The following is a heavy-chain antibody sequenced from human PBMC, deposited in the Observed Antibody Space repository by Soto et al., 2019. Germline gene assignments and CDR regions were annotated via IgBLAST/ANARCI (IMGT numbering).Heavy chain of an antibody. V-gene: IGHV1-69*06. J-gene: IGHJ4*02. Sequence: QVQLVQSGAEVKKPGSSVKVSCNTSGGSFSSDAISWVRQAPVQGLEWMGGIIPMFGSPNYAQRFQGRVTITAVKSTSTVNMELSSLRSEDTAVYYCAKGIRESSGWDFASWGQGTLVTVSS. CDR2: IIPMFGSP. CDR1: GGSFSSDA. CDR3: AKGIRESSGWDFAS. D-gene: IGHD6-19*01.